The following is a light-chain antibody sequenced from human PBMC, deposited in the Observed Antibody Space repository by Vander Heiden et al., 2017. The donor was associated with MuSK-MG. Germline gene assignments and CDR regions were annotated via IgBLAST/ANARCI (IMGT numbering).Light chain of an antibody. Sequence: EIQMTQSPSSLSASVGDRVTITCRASQTISRSVSWYQQKPGRAPKLMIYTTSSLQSGVPSRFSGSGSGTEFTLTISSLQPEDFATYHCQQTYNVPYTFGQGTKLEI. CDR1: QTISRS. V-gene: IGKV1-39*01. CDR2: TTS. J-gene: IGKJ2*01. CDR3: QQTYNVPYT.